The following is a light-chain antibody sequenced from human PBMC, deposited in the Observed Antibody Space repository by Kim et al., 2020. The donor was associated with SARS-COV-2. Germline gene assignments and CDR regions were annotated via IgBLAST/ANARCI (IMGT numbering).Light chain of an antibody. CDR3: QQSYTAPL. CDR2: AAS. Sequence: SASVGDRFPVTCRASQSISNYLNWYQQKPPKAPKLLIYAASNLQSGVPLRFSGSGSGTDFTLTISSLQPEDFATYYCQQSYTAPLFGQGTKVDIK. V-gene: IGKV1-39*01. CDR1: QSISNY. J-gene: IGKJ1*01.